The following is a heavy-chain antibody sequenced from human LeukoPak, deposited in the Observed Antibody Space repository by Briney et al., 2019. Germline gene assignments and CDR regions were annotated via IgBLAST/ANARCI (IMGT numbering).Heavy chain of an antibody. J-gene: IGHJ4*02. CDR1: GFTFSSYE. CDR3: ARGRGYCSGGTCYPGFLDY. CDR2: ISSSGSTR. V-gene: IGHV3-48*03. D-gene: IGHD2-15*01. Sequence: PGGSLRLSCAASGFTFSSYEMNWVRQAPGKGLEWVSYISSSGSTRYYAESVKGRFTIPRDNAKNSLYLQMNSLRAEDTAVYYCARGRGYCSGGTCYPGFLDYWGQGALVTVSS.